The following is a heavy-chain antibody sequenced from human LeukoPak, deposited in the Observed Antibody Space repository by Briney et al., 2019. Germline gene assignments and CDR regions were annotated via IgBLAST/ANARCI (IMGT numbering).Heavy chain of an antibody. J-gene: IGHJ4*02. V-gene: IGHV4-34*01. CDR3: ARENRIAARPFNY. D-gene: IGHD6-6*01. CDR1: GGSFSGYY. Sequence: SETLSLTCAVYGGSFSGYYWSWIRQPPGKGLEWIGEINHSGSTNYNPSLKSRVTISVDTSKNQFSLKLSSVTAADTAVYYCARENRIAARPFNYWGQGTLVTVSS. CDR2: INHSGST.